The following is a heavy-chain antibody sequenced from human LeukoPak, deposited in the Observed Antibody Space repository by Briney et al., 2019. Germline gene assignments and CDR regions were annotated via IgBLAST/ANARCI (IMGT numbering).Heavy chain of an antibody. CDR2: IYPGDSDT. CDR3: ARLAMQQWLHFDY. Sequence: GESLKISCKGSGYSFTSYWIGWVRQMPGKGLEWMGIIYPGDSDTRYSPSFQGQVTISADKSISTVYLQWNSLKASDTAMYYCARLAMQQWLHFDYWGQGTLVTVSS. D-gene: IGHD6-19*01. CDR1: GYSFTSYW. V-gene: IGHV5-51*01. J-gene: IGHJ4*02.